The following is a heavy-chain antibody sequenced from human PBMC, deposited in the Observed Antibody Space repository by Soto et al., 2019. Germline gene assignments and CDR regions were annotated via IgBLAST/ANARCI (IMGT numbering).Heavy chain of an antibody. D-gene: IGHD2-15*01. CDR2: MSIPGRT. CDR1: GGSITAYF. J-gene: IGHJ2*01. Sequence: QVQLQESGPRVLRPSETLSLSCTVSGGSITAYFWYWIRQPAGQGLEWIGRMSIPGRTRSRATMSVDTSENKIALMLTSVTAADAALYSCVRRPRSGNAQQNHWYFDLWGRGTLVTVSS. CDR3: VRRPRSGNAQQNHWYFDL. V-gene: IGHV4-4*07.